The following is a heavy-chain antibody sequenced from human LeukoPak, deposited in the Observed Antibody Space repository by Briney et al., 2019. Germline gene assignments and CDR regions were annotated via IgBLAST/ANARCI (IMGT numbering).Heavy chain of an antibody. Sequence: ASVKVSFKASGYSSTNYGISWVRQAPGQGLEWMGWIHIYRGNTNYAQKFQGRVTMTTDTSTSTVYMEVRGLRSDDTAMYYCARDTRSWYDYWGQGTLVTVSS. CDR1: GYSSTNYG. CDR2: IHIYRGNT. J-gene: IGHJ4*02. D-gene: IGHD6-13*01. CDR3: ARDTRSWYDY. V-gene: IGHV1-18*01.